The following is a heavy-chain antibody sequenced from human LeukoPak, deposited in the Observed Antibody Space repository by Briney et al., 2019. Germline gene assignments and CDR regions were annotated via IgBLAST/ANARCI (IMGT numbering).Heavy chain of an antibody. CDR1: GYTFTSYD. J-gene: IGHJ4*02. CDR2: MNPNSGNT. D-gene: IGHD2-2*01. CDR3: ATDYQLGY. V-gene: IGHV1-8*03. Sequence: GESLKISCKGSGYTFTSYDINWVRQATGQGLEWMGWMNPNSGNTGYAQKFQGRVTITRNTSISTAYMELSSLRSEDTAVYYCATDYQLGYWGQGTLVTVSS.